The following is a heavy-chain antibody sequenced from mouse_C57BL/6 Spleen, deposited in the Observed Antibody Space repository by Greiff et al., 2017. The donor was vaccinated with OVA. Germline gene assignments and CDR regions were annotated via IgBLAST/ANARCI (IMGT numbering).Heavy chain of an antibody. D-gene: IGHD1-1*01. CDR3: ARGTTVEADY. CDR2: IYPGDGDT. CDR1: GYAFSSSW. J-gene: IGHJ2*01. Sequence: QVQLQQSGPELVKPGASVKISCKASGYAFSSSWMNWVKQRPGKGLEWIGRIYPGDGDTNYNGKFKGKATLTADKTSSTAYMQLSSLTSEDSAVYFCARGTTVEADYWGQGTTLTVSS. V-gene: IGHV1-82*01.